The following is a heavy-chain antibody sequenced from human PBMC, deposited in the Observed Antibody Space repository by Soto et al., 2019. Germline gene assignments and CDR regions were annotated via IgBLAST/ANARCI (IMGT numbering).Heavy chain of an antibody. CDR2: IYHSGST. CDR3: ARALAARPRFDY. V-gene: IGHV4-30-2*01. CDR1: GDSISSGDYS. Sequence: SETLSLTCAVSGDSISSGDYSLTWIRQPPGKGLEWIGSIYHSGSTYYNPSLKSRVTISLDRSKDQFSLKLTSVTAADTAVYYCARALAARPRFDYWGQGTLVTVSS. D-gene: IGHD6-6*01. J-gene: IGHJ4*02.